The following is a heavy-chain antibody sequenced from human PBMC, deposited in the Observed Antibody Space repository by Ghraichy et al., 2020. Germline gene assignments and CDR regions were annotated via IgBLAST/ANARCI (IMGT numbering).Heavy chain of an antibody. J-gene: IGHJ4*02. V-gene: IGHV3-7*03. CDR2: IKQDGSEK. CDR1: GFTFSSYW. CDR3: VHSGYSYGFDY. D-gene: IGHD5-18*01. Sequence: PGGSLRLSCAASGFTFSSYWMSWVHQAPGKGLEWVANIKQDGSEKYYVDSVKGRFTISRDNAKNSLYLQMNSLRAEDTAVYYCVHSGYSYGFDYWGQGTLVTVSS.